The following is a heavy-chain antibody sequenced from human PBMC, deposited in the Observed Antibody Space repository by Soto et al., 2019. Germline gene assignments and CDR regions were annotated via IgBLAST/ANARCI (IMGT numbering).Heavy chain of an antibody. V-gene: IGHV1-69*12. Sequence: QVQLVQSGAEVKKPGSSVKVSCKASGGTFSSYAISWVRQAPGQGLEWMGGIIPIFGTANYAQKFQGRVTIXXDXSXXTAYMELSSLRSEDTAVYYCARGGYSYGYLDAFDIWGQGTMVTVSS. CDR3: ARGGYSYGYLDAFDI. CDR1: GGTFSSYA. J-gene: IGHJ3*02. CDR2: IIPIFGTA. D-gene: IGHD5-18*01.